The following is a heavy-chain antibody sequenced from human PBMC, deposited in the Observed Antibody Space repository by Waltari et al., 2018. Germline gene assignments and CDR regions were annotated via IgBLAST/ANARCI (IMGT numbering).Heavy chain of an antibody. CDR2: IHSSGST. CDR1: GASINSNY. D-gene: IGHD6-6*01. V-gene: IGHV4-59*01. Sequence: QVQLQESGPGLVKPSETLSLTCTVSGASINSNYWNWIRQPPGKGLEWLGYIHSSGSTKHNPSLKSRVTISMDTSKNQFSLKVTSMTAADTAVYYCARDLLGSSPYPFHYWGQGSLVSVSS. J-gene: IGHJ4*02. CDR3: ARDLLGSSPYPFHY.